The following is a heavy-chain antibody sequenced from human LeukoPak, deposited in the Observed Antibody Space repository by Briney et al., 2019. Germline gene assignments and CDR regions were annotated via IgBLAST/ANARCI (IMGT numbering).Heavy chain of an antibody. D-gene: IGHD6-19*01. CDR2: INPKTGDT. CDR1: GYTFTAYY. J-gene: IGHJ4*02. CDR3: ARHSVGISAHSGWYIGY. Sequence: GASVKVSCKASGYTFTAYYMHWLRQAPGQGFEWMGWINPKTGDTKSAQKFQRWVTMTRDTAISTAYMELNRLALDDTAVYYCARHSVGISAHSGWYIGYWGQGTLVTVSS. V-gene: IGHV1-2*04.